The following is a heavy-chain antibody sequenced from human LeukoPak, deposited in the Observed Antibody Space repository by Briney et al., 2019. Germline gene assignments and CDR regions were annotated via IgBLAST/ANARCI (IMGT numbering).Heavy chain of an antibody. V-gene: IGHV4-34*01. CDR1: DGSFSGYY. D-gene: IGHD3-10*01. J-gene: IGHJ4*02. CDR2: INHSGST. Sequence: SETLSLTCAVYDGSFSGYYWSWIRQPPGKGLEWIGEINHSGSTNYNPSLKSRVTISVDTSKNQFSLKLSSVTAADTAVYYCASRITMVRGTMRDYWGQGTLVTVSS. CDR3: ASRITMVRGTMRDY.